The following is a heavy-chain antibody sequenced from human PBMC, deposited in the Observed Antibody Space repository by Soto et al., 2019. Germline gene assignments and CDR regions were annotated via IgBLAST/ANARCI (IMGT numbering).Heavy chain of an antibody. J-gene: IGHJ5*02. V-gene: IGHV4-39*01. CDR2: IYYSGST. CDR1: GGSISSSSYY. Sequence: PSETLSLTCTVSGGSISSSSYYWGWNRQPPGKGLEWIGSIYYSGSTYYNPSLKSRVTISVDTSKNQFSLKLSSVTAADTAVYYCARAAPPEWLVPWFDPWGQGTLVTVSS. D-gene: IGHD6-19*01. CDR3: ARAAPPEWLVPWFDP.